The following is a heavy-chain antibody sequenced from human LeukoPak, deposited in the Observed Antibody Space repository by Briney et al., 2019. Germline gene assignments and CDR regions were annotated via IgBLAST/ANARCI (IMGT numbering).Heavy chain of an antibody. CDR2: IYTSGST. V-gene: IGHV4-4*07. D-gene: IGHD5-12*01. CDR3: ASGFDDRMGYGEYFQH. Sequence: PSETLSLTCTVSGGSISSFYWSWIRQPAGKGLEWIGRIYTSGSTNYNPSLKSRVTVSVDTSKNQFSLKLTSVTAADTAMYYCASGFDDRMGYGEYFQHWGQGTLVTVSS. CDR1: GGSISSFY. J-gene: IGHJ1*01.